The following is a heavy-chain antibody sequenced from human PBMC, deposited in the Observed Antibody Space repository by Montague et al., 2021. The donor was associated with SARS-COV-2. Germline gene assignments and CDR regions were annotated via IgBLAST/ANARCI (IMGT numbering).Heavy chain of an antibody. CDR3: ARRGYTNSRLDDAFDI. Sequence: SETLSLTCTVSHGSISSSLSYWGWIRQPPGKGLEWIGSIYRSGYTFYSPSLKSRITVSVDTSKNQFSLNLASVTATDTVVYYCARRGYTNSRLDDAFDIWGQGTMVTVSS. J-gene: IGHJ3*02. CDR1: HGSISSSLSY. CDR2: IYRSGYT. D-gene: IGHD5-12*01. V-gene: IGHV4-39*01.